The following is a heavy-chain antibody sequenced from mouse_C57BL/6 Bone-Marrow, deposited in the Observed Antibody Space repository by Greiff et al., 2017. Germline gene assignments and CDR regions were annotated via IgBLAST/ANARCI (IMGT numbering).Heavy chain of an antibody. J-gene: IGHJ3*01. Sequence: QVQLQQPGAELVKPGASVKLSCKASGYTFTSYWMHWVKQRPGQGLEWIGMIHPNSGSTNYNEKFKSKATLTVDKSSSTAYMQLSSLTSEDSAVYYCARPSPYYYGSSTFAYWGQGTLVTVSA. CDR1: GYTFTSYW. CDR2: IHPNSGST. CDR3: ARPSPYYYGSSTFAY. D-gene: IGHD1-1*01. V-gene: IGHV1-64*01.